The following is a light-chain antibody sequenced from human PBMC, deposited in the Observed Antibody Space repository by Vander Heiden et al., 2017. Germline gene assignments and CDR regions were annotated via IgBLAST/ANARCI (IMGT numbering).Light chain of an antibody. V-gene: IGLV3-25*03. CDR2: KDS. Sequence: SSELTLPPPLSVSLGMTARITCTGNALPKQYAYWYQQKPGQAPVLMIYKDSERPSGIPERFSGSSSGTTVTLTISRVQAEDEADYYCQSADSSGIYEVFGGGTKLTVL. CDR3: QSADSSGIYEV. CDR1: ALPKQY. J-gene: IGLJ2*01.